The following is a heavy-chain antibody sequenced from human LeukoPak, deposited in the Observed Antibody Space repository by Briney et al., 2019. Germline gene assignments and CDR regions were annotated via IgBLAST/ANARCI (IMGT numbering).Heavy chain of an antibody. Sequence: GGSLRLCCAASGFTFSNAWMSWVRQAPGKGLEWVGRIKSKTDGGTTDYAAPVKGRFTISRDDSKNTLYLQMNSLKTEDTAVYYCTTENGYSYGPFYYYYGMDVWGQGTTVTVSS. J-gene: IGHJ6*02. CDR3: TTENGYSYGPFYYYYGMDV. CDR1: GFTFSNAW. V-gene: IGHV3-15*01. D-gene: IGHD5-18*01. CDR2: IKSKTDGGTT.